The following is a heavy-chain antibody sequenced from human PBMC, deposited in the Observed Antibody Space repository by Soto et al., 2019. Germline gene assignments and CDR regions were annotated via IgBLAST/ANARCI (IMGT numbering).Heavy chain of an antibody. D-gene: IGHD3-9*01. CDR2: IWYDGSNK. J-gene: IGHJ6*02. Sequence: QVQLVESGGGVVQPGRSLRLSCAASGFTFSSYGMHWVRQAPGKGLEWVAVIWYDGSNKYYADYVKGRFTISRDNSKNTLKRQMNILRAEDTAVYYCARGWLSYYYYDGMAVWGQGTTVTVSS. CDR3: ARGWLSYYYYDGMAV. CDR1: GFTFSSYG. V-gene: IGHV3-33*01.